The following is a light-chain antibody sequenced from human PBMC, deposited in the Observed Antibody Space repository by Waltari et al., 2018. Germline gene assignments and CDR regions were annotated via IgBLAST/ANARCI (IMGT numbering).Light chain of an antibody. V-gene: IGKV1-6*01. J-gene: IGKJ4*01. CDR1: QGITDA. CDR3: QQDYSYPIT. Sequence: AVQLTQSPSSLSASVGDSVTITCRASQGITDALGWYQQKPGKAPKLLIYAASSLETGVPSRFSGSGSGTGFTLTINGLQPEDFATYYCQQDYSYPITFGGGTKVEIK. CDR2: AAS.